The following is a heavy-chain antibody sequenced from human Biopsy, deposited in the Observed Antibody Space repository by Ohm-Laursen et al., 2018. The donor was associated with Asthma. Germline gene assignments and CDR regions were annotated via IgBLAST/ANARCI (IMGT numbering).Heavy chain of an antibody. CDR2: INSVFGTT. J-gene: IGHJ4*02. CDR1: GGTFNTYV. D-gene: IGHD2-2*01. CDR3: ARKAGSCISRTCYSLDF. Sequence: SVKVSCKSLGGTFNTYVIGWVRQVPEQGLEWMGGINSVFGTTTYPQKFQDRVTITADDSTSTVYMELSSLRSEDTAVYYCARKAGSCISRTCYSLDFWGQGTLVTVSS. V-gene: IGHV1-69*13.